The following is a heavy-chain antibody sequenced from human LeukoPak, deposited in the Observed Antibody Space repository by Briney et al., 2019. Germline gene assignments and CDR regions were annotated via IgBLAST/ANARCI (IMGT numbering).Heavy chain of an antibody. V-gene: IGHV3-23*01. CDR1: GFTFSSYA. CDR3: AKDQEYYYDSSGFPLD. J-gene: IGHJ4*02. Sequence: PGGSLRLSCAASGFTFSSYAMSWVRQAPGKGLEWVSAISGSGGSTYYADSVKGRFTTSRDNSKNTLYLQMNSLRAEDTAVYYCAKDQEYYYDSSGFPLDWGQGTLVTVSS. CDR2: ISGSGGST. D-gene: IGHD3-22*01.